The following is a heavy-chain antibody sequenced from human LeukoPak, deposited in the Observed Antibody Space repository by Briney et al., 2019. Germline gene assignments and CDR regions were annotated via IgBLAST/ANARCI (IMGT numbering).Heavy chain of an antibody. D-gene: IGHD3-16*01. V-gene: IGHV5-51*01. CDR3: ARRRWPSWGELYMDV. J-gene: IGHJ6*03. CDR1: GYSFTSYW. Sequence: GESLKISCKGSGYSFTSYWIGWVRQMPGKGLEWMGIIYPGDSDTRYSPSFQGQVTISADKSISTAYLQWSSLKASDTAMYHCARRRWPSWGELYMDVWGKGTTVTVSS. CDR2: IYPGDSDT.